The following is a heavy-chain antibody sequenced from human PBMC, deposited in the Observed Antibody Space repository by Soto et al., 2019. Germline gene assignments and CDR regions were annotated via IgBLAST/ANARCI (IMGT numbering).Heavy chain of an antibody. J-gene: IGHJ5*02. CDR1: GYTFTRYT. V-gene: IGHV1-3*01. Sequence: GASVKVSCKASGYTFTRYTMNWVRQAPGQRLEWMGWINPDNGNTKSSQKFQDRVIITRDTSASTAYMGLSSLRSEDTAVYYCARGIATGQLDPWGQATLVTVSS. CDR2: INPDNGNT. D-gene: IGHD2-15*01. CDR3: ARGIATGQLDP.